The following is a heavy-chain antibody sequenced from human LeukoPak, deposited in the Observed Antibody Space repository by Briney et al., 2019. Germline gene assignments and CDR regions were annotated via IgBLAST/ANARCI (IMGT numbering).Heavy chain of an antibody. CDR1: GGSISSSSYY. Sequence: PSETLSLTCTVSGGSISSSSYYWGWIRQPPGKGLEWIGSIYYSGSTYYNPSLKSRVTISVGTSKNQFSLKLSSVTAADTAVYYCARVLAAAGNNWFDPWGQGTLVTVSS. D-gene: IGHD6-13*01. CDR3: ARVLAAAGNNWFDP. J-gene: IGHJ5*02. V-gene: IGHV4-39*07. CDR2: IYYSGST.